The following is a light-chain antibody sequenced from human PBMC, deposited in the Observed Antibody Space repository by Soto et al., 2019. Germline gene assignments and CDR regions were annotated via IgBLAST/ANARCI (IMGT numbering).Light chain of an antibody. Sequence: DIVLTQSPGTLSLSPGDRATLSCRASQSVSTSYLAWYQQKPDQAPRLLIYDASNRATGIPARFSGSGSGTDFTLTISSLEPEDFAVYYCQQRSNWPLTFGQGTRLEIK. J-gene: IGKJ5*01. CDR1: QSVSTSY. CDR3: QQRSNWPLT. V-gene: IGKV3-11*01. CDR2: DAS.